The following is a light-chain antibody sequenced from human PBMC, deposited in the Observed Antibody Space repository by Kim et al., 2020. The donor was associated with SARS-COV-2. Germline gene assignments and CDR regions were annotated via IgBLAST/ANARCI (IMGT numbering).Light chain of an antibody. J-gene: IGLJ1*01. V-gene: IGLV1-44*01. CDR1: SSNIGSNS. Sequence: GQRVTISSSGTSSNIGSNSVNWYQQLPGTAPKLITYTNNQRPSGVPVRFSGSKSGTSASLAISGLQSEDEAEYYCATWDNSLKGYVFGTGTQLTVL. CDR2: TNN. CDR3: ATWDNSLKGYV.